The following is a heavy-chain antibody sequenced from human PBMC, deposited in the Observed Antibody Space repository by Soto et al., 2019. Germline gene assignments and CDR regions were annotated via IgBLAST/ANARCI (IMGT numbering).Heavy chain of an antibody. CDR1: GGSISSGDYS. Sequence: QVQLQESGPGLVKPSQTLSLTCTVSGGSISSGDYSWSWIRQPPGKGREWTGYIYYSGSTYYNPSLKSRVTISIDTSKNQLSLKLSAVTAADTAVYYCARAGSGWYHDAFDIWGQGTMVTVSS. V-gene: IGHV4-30-4*01. J-gene: IGHJ3*02. CDR3: ARAGSGWYHDAFDI. CDR2: IYYSGST. D-gene: IGHD6-19*01.